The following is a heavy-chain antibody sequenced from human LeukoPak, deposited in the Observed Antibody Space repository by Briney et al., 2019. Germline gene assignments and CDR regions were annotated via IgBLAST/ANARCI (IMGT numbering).Heavy chain of an antibody. Sequence: VASVKVSCKASGYTFTDSYIHWVRQAPGQGLEWMGWINPNSGGTNYAPKFQGRVTMTRDTSINTAYMELGRLRSGDTAVYYCARILEYPVDYWGQGTLVTVSS. CDR3: ARILEYPVDY. V-gene: IGHV1-2*02. J-gene: IGHJ4*02. CDR1: GYTFTDSY. CDR2: INPNSGGT. D-gene: IGHD2/OR15-2a*01.